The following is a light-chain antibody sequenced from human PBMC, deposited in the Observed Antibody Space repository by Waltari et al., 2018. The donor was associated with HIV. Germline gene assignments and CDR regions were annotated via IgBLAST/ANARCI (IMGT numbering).Light chain of an antibody. CDR1: SSNIRSNY. CDR2: RNN. V-gene: IGLV1-47*01. J-gene: IGLJ3*02. CDR3: AAWDDSLGGRGL. Sequence: QSVLTQPPSATGTPGQRVPISCSGSSSNIRSNYVHRYQQLPGTTPKLLIYRNNQRPSGVPDRFSASKSGTSASLAIRGLRSEDEGDYYCAAWDDSLGGRGLFGGGTRLTVL.